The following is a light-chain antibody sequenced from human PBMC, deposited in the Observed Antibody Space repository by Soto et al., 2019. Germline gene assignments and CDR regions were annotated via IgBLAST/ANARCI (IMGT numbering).Light chain of an antibody. Sequence: DIEMTQSPSSLSASVGDRVTITCRASQGISNYLAWYQQKPGKVPKLLIYAASTLQSGVPTRFSGSGSGTDFTLTISSLQTEDVATYYCQRYDSAPFTFGPGTKVDIK. CDR3: QRYDSAPFT. CDR2: AAS. CDR1: QGISNY. J-gene: IGKJ3*01. V-gene: IGKV1-27*01.